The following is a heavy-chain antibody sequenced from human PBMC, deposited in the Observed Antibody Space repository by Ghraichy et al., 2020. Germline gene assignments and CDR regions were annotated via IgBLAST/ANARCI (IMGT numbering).Heavy chain of an antibody. J-gene: IGHJ4*02. V-gene: IGHV4-34*01. CDR2: INHSGST. Sequence: SETLSLTCAVYGGSFSGYYWSWIRQPPGKGLEWIGEINHSGSTNYNPSLKSRVTISVDTSKNQFSLKLSSVTAADTAVYYCARGGLLDGFDYWGQGTLVTVSS. D-gene: IGHD3-22*01. CDR3: ARGGLLDGFDY. CDR1: GGSFSGYY.